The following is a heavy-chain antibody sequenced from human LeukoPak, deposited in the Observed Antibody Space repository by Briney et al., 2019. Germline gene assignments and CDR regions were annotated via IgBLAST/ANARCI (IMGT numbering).Heavy chain of an antibody. CDR1: GFTFSNYY. J-gene: IGHJ6*02. V-gene: IGHV3-11*04. CDR3: ARDGATSSGWYYYYGMDV. CDR2: ISSSGSTI. Sequence: GGSLRLSCAASGFTFSNYYMSWIRQAPGKGLEWVSYISSSGSTIYYADSVKGRFTISRDNAKNSLYLQMNSLRAEDTAVYYCARDGATSSGWYYYYGMDVWGQGTTVTVSS. D-gene: IGHD6-19*01.